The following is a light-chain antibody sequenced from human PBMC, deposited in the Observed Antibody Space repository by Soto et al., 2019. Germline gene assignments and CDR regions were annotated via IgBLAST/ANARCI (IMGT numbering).Light chain of an antibody. V-gene: IGKV3-20*01. CDR3: QQYGRAPLP. J-gene: IGKJ4*01. Sequence: EIVLTQSPGTLSLSPGERATLSCRASQSVSSSYLAWYQQKPGQAPRLLIYGASSRATGIPHRFSGSGSGTDFTLTISRLETEDFSVYYCQQYGRAPLPCGGGTKVEIK. CDR1: QSVSSSY. CDR2: GAS.